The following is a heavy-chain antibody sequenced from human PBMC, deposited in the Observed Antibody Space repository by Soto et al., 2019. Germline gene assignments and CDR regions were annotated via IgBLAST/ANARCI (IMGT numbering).Heavy chain of an antibody. CDR3: ARHRNVPGWLSSEFDY. CDR2: IYYSGST. J-gene: IGHJ4*02. D-gene: IGHD3-22*01. V-gene: IGHV4-39*01. CDR1: GGSISSSSYY. Sequence: SETLSLTCTVSGGSISSSSYYWGWIHQPPGKGLEWIGSIYYSGSTYYNPSLKSRVTISVDTSKNQFSLKLSSVTAADTAVYYCARHRNVPGWLSSEFDYWGQGTLVTVSS.